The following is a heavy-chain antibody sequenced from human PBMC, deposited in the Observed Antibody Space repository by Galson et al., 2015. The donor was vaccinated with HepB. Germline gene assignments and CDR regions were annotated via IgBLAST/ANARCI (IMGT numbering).Heavy chain of an antibody. CDR2: ISGSGGST. D-gene: IGHD3-3*01. CDR3: AKSLRFLEWLFDWYFDL. CDR1: GFTFSSYA. V-gene: IGHV3-23*01. J-gene: IGHJ2*01. Sequence: SLRLSCAASGFTFSSYAMSWVRQAPGKGLEWVSAISGSGGSTYYADSVKGRFTISRDNSKNTLYLQMNSLRAEDTAAYYCAKSLRFLEWLFDWYFDLWGRGTLVTVSS.